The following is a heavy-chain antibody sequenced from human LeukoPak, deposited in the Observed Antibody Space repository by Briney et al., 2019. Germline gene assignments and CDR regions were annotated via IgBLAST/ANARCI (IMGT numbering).Heavy chain of an antibody. V-gene: IGHV5-51*01. Sequence: GESLKISRSGLGYNFPNQQHALVRQMPGKGLEWMGIIYPADSDTKYSPSFQGQVTISADKSISTAYLQSNSLGASDTAMYYSTRQYCMDGTFFGYWGQGTLVTVSS. CDR2: IYPADSDT. CDR1: GYNFPNQQ. D-gene: IGHD6-19*01. CDR3: TRQYCMDGTFFGY. J-gene: IGHJ4*02.